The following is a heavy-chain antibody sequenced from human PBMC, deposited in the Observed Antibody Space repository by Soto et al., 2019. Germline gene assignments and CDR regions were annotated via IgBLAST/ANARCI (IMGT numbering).Heavy chain of an antibody. CDR1: GGSISSSSYY. J-gene: IGHJ6*02. CDR2: IYYSGST. CDR3: ARLRAYYYGMDV. V-gene: IGHV4-39*01. Sequence: SETLSLTCTVSGGSISSSSYYWGWIRRPPGKGLEWIGSIYYSGSTYYNPSLKSRVTISVDTSKNQFSLKLSSVTAADTAVYYCARLRAYYYGMDVWGQGTTVTVSS.